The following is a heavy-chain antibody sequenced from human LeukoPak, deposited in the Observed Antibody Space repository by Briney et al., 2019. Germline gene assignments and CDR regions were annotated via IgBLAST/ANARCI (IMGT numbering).Heavy chain of an antibody. Sequence: GGSLRLSCAASGFTFSSNWMHWVRQAPGKGLVWVSRINEDGSTTNYADSVKGRSTIFRDNAKNTLYLQMNSLRAEDTSVYYCVRDLGGRSGHWGQGTLVTVSS. D-gene: IGHD1-26*01. V-gene: IGHV3-74*01. CDR1: GFTFSSNW. CDR3: VRDLGGRSGH. CDR2: INEDGSTT. J-gene: IGHJ4*02.